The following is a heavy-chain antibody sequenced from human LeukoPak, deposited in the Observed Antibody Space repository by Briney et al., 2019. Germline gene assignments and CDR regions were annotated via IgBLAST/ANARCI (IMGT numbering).Heavy chain of an antibody. CDR1: GGTVSSSA. D-gene: IGHD5-18*01. CDR2: IIPMFDIA. CDR3: ARDHEDTAVVTYFDH. Sequence: SVKVSCKASGGTVSSSAISWVRQAPGQGLEWMGRIIPMFDIANYAQKFQGRVTITADKSTNTAYMELSSLSSEDTAVYYCARDHEDTAVVTYFDHWGQGTLVTVSS. V-gene: IGHV1-69*04. J-gene: IGHJ4*02.